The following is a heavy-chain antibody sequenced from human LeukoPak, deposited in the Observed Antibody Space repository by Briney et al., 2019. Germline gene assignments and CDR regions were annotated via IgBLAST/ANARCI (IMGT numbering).Heavy chain of an antibody. CDR1: GFTFSSFW. CDR2: IYHSGST. CDR3: ARRSEFDNTHYHYFDY. J-gene: IGHJ4*02. Sequence: GSLRLSCAASGFTFSSFWMTWVRQAPGKGLEWIGTIYHSGSTEYNPSLKSRVAIFVDTSKNQFSLILHSVAAADTAVYYCARRSEFDNTHYHYFDYWGQGALVTVSS. D-gene: IGHD2-15*01. V-gene: IGHV4-39*01.